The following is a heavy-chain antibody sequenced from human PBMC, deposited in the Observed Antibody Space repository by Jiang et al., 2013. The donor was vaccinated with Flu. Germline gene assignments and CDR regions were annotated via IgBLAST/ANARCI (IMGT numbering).Heavy chain of an antibody. J-gene: IGHJ3*02. CDR1: GYY. V-gene: IGHV1-2*02. D-gene: IGHD1-26*01. Sequence: GYYMHWVRQAPGQGLEWMGWINPNSGGTNYAQKFQGRVTMTRDTPISTAYMELSRLRSDDTAVYYCARVAGGAIHAFDIWGQGTMVTVSS. CDR3: ARVAGGAIHAFDI. CDR2: INPNSGGT.